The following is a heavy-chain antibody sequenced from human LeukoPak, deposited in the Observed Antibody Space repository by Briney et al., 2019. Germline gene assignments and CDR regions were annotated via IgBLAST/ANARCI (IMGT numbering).Heavy chain of an antibody. CDR3: ARVDGSYQRPYYYYYGMDV. V-gene: IGHV3-30*03. D-gene: IGHD1-26*01. CDR2: ISYDGSNK. CDR1: GFTFSSYA. Sequence: PGGSLRLSCAASGFTFSSYAMSWVRQAPGKGLEWVAVISYDGSNKYYADSVKGRFTISRDNAKNSLYLQMNSLRAEDTAVYYCARVDGSYQRPYYYYYGMDVWGQGTTVTVSS. J-gene: IGHJ6*02.